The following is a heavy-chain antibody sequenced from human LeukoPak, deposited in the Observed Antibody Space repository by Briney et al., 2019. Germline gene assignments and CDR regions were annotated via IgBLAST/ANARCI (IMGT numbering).Heavy chain of an antibody. D-gene: IGHD1-26*01. V-gene: IGHV3-33*01. CDR1: GLTFSSYG. Sequence: GRSLRLSCAASGLTFSSYGMHWVRQAPGKGLEWVAVIWYDGSNKYYADSVKGRFTISRDNSKNTLYLQMNSLRAEDTAVYYRARDGSYGVALDYYYGMDVWGQGTTVTVSS. CDR3: ARDGSYGVALDYYYGMDV. J-gene: IGHJ6*02. CDR2: IWYDGSNK.